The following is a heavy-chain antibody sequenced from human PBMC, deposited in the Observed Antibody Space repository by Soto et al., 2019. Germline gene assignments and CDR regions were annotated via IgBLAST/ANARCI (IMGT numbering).Heavy chain of an antibody. CDR1: GFTVSSNY. Sequence: QSGGSLRLSCAASGFTVSSNYMSWVRQAPGKGLEWVSVIYSGGSTYYADSVKGRFTISRDNSKNTLYLQMNSLRAEDTAVYYCARDRYSGDILTNYGMDVWGQGTTVTVSS. CDR2: IYSGGST. D-gene: IGHD3-9*01. J-gene: IGHJ6*02. CDR3: ARDRYSGDILTNYGMDV. V-gene: IGHV3-53*01.